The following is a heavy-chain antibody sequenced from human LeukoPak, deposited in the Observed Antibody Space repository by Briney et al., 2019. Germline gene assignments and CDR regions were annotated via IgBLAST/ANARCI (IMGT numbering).Heavy chain of an antibody. CDR2: INPNSGGT. CDR3: ATTYSTVFDY. CDR1: GYIFTGYY. V-gene: IGHV1-2*06. J-gene: IGHJ4*02. D-gene: IGHD1-1*01. Sequence: ASVKVSCKASGYIFTGYYMHWVRQAPGQGLEWVGRINPNSGGTNYAQKFQGRVTMTRDTSISTAYMELSSLMSDDTAVYYCATTYSTVFDYWGQGTPVTVSS.